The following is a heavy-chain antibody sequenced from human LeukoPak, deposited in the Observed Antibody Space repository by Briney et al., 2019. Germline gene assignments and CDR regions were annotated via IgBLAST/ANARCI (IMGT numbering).Heavy chain of an antibody. CDR2: INHSGST. D-gene: IGHD3-22*01. Sequence: SETLSLTCAVYGGSFSGYYWSWIRQPPGKGLEWIGEINHSGSTNYNPSLKSRVTISVDTSKNQFSLKLSSVTAADTAVYYCARQGYDSSGYYEVFDYWGQGTLVTVSS. CDR3: ARQGYDSSGYYEVFDY. V-gene: IGHV4-34*01. J-gene: IGHJ4*02. CDR1: GGSFSGYY.